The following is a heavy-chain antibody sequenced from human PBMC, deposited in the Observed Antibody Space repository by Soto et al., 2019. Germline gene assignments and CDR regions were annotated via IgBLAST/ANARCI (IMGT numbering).Heavy chain of an antibody. V-gene: IGHV1-69*01. D-gene: IGHD3-22*01. CDR3: AWARGVVDTYYYYGMDV. J-gene: IGHJ6*02. CDR2: FIPIFGTP. Sequence: HVQLVQSGSEMKKPGSSVRASCKASGDSFRSYSLSWVRQAPGQGLEWIGGFIPIFGTPNYAQKSQGRLTISADESTSTVSMDLSSLRSEDTAVYYCAWARGVVDTYYYYGMDVWGQGTTVTVSS. CDR1: GDSFRSYS.